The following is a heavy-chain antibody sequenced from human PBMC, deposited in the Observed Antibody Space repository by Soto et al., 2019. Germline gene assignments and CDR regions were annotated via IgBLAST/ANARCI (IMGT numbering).Heavy chain of an antibody. J-gene: IGHJ5*02. D-gene: IGHD1-1*01. CDR2: MNPNSGNT. CDR1: GYTFTSYD. CDR3: ARGQSPANWIDVLGWFDP. V-gene: IGHV1-8*01. Sequence: ASVKVSCKASGYTFTSYDINWVRQATGQGLEWMGWMNPNSGNTGYAQMFQGRVTMTRNTSISTAYMELSSLRSEDTAVYYCARGQSPANWIDVLGWFDPWGQGTLVTVSS.